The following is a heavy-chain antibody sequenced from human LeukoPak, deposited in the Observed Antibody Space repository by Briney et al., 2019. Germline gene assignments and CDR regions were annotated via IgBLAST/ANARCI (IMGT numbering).Heavy chain of an antibody. J-gene: IGHJ4*02. CDR3: AVANMALDYVTAGAFDY. CDR1: GFTFSSYG. Sequence: PGGSLRLSCAASGFTFSSYGMHWVRQAPGKGLEWVAVIWYDGSNKYYADSVKGRFTISRDNSKNTLYLQMNSLRAEDTAVYYCAVANMALDYVTAGAFDYWGQGTLVTVSS. D-gene: IGHD4-17*01. CDR2: IWYDGSNK. V-gene: IGHV3-33*01.